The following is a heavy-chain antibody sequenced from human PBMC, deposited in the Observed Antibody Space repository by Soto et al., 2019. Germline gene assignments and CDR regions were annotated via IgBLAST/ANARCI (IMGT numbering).Heavy chain of an antibody. V-gene: IGHV4-31*11. CDR1: KDSISSGGYY. CDR3: ASSKAWYSSGSDFDY. D-gene: IGHD6-19*01. J-gene: IGHJ4*02. Sequence: QVQLQESGPRMVKSSQTLSLTCAISKDSISSGGYYWSWICQHRGKGLEWIGYIYYSGITYYNPSLQSRDTISVDTSKNQFSLKLSSVTAADTAVSYCASSKAWYSSGSDFDYWGQGTLVTVSS. CDR2: IYYSGIT.